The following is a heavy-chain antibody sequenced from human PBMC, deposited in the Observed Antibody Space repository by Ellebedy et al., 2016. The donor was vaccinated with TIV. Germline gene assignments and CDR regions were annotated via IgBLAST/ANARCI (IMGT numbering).Heavy chain of an antibody. Sequence: MPSETLSLTCTVSGGSITNYSWSWIRQPPGMGLEWIGYIYYSGNINYNPSLKSRVTISVDTSKNQFSLKLNSVTAADTAVYFCARVHWNDIPYYAMDVWGQGTTVTVSS. CDR3: ARVHWNDIPYYAMDV. J-gene: IGHJ6*02. V-gene: IGHV4-59*08. CDR1: GGSITNYS. CDR2: IYYSGNI. D-gene: IGHD1-1*01.